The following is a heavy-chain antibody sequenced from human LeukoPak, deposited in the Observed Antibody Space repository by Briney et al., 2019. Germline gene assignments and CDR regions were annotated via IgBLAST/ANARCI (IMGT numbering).Heavy chain of an antibody. CDR2: ISMTGGST. J-gene: IGHJ2*01. Sequence: GGSLRLSCAASGFIFSNYAMTWVRQAPGKGLEWDSSISMTGGSTYYADSVKGRFTISRDNSKNTLLLQMKDLRAEDTAVYYCARDLEIVAAGWYFDLWGRGTLVIVSS. D-gene: IGHD6-13*01. V-gene: IGHV3-23*01. CDR3: ARDLEIVAAGWYFDL. CDR1: GFIFSNYA.